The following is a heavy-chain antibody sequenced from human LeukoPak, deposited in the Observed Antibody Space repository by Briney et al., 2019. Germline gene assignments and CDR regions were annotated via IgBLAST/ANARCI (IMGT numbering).Heavy chain of an antibody. J-gene: IGHJ6*03. Sequence: SQTLSLTCAISGDSVSSNSAAWNWIRQSPSRGLEWLGRTYYRSKWYNDYAVSVKSRITINPDTSKNQFSLQLNSVTAADTAVYYCARSSLYYDILTGYPYYYMDVWGKGTTVTVSS. V-gene: IGHV6-1*01. CDR1: GDSVSSNSAA. D-gene: IGHD3-9*01. CDR2: TYYRSKWYN. CDR3: ARSSLYYDILTGYPYYYMDV.